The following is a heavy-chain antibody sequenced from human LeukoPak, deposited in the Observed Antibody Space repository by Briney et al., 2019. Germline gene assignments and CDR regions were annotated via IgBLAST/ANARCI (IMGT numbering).Heavy chain of an antibody. J-gene: IGHJ4*02. Sequence: GGSLRLSCAASGFTFSSTAMSWVRQAPGKGLVWVSRINGDGISTGYADSVKGRFTVSRDNAKKTLYLQMNSLRAEDTAVYYCARDVGNFDYWGQGTLVTVSS. V-gene: IGHV3-74*01. CDR1: GFTFSSTA. CDR3: ARDVGNFDY. CDR2: INGDGIST.